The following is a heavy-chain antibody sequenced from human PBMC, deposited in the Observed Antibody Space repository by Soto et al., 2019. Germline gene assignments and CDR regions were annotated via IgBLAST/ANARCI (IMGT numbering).Heavy chain of an antibody. CDR2: ISGYNGNT. Sequence: QVQLVQSGAEVKKPGASVKVSCKTSGYTFSSYSISWMRQAPGQGLEWMGWISGYNGNTLYAQKLQGRVAMNTDTSTSTAYMELRSLRSDDTAVYYCARDIGGGEDVWGQGTTVTVSS. CDR1: GYTFSSYS. CDR3: ARDIGGGEDV. V-gene: IGHV1-18*01. J-gene: IGHJ6*02. D-gene: IGHD3-16*01.